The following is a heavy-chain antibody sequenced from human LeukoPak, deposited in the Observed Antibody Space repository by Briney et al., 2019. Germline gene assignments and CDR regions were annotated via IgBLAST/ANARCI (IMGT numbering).Heavy chain of an antibody. D-gene: IGHD4-17*01. J-gene: IGHJ1*01. V-gene: IGHV3-48*03. Sequence: GGSLRLSCAASGFTFSSYEMNWVRQAPGKGLEWVSYISSSGSTIYYADSVKGRFTISRDNAKNSLYLQMNSLRAEDTAVYYCARTTVTAPFQHWGQGTLVTVSS. CDR2: ISSSGSTI. CDR3: ARTTVTAPFQH. CDR1: GFTFSSYE.